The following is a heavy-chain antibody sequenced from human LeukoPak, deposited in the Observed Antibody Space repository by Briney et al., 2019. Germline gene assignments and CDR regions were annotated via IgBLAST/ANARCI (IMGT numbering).Heavy chain of an antibody. J-gene: IGHJ4*02. V-gene: IGHV4-30-4*01. CDR1: GGSISSGDYY. Sequence: SQTLSLTCTVSGGSISSGDYYWSWIRQPPGKGLEWIGYIYYSGSTYYNPSLKSRVTISVDTSKNPFSLKLSSVTAADTAVYYCARATDDYGDYAYWGQGTLVTVSS. CDR2: IYYSGST. D-gene: IGHD4-17*01. CDR3: ARATDDYGDYAY.